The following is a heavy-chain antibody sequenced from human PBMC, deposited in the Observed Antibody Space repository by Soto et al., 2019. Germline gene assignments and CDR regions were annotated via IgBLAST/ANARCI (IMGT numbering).Heavy chain of an antibody. CDR1: GFTFSTYG. Sequence: QVQLVESGGGVVQPGRSLRLSCAASGFTFSTYGMHWVRQAPGKGLEWVALVWYDARNKDYADSVKGRFTISRDNSKNTLYMQMNSLRDEDTAVYYCVRAAGCTGKNYVYYYGMAVWGQGTTVTVSS. CDR3: VRAAGCTGKNYVYYYGMAV. V-gene: IGHV3-33*01. CDR2: VWYDARNK. J-gene: IGHJ6*02. D-gene: IGHD2-8*02.